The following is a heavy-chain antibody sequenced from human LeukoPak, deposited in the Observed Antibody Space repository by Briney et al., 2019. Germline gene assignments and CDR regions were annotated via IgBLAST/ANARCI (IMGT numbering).Heavy chain of an antibody. CDR2: INHSGST. CDR1: GGSFSGYY. CDR3: ARFKRRGPYYYDSSGYYLNYFDY. Sequence: SETLSLTCAVYGGSFSGYYWSWIRQPPGKGLKWIGEINHSGSTNYNPSLKSRVTISVDTSKNQFSLKLSSVTAADTAVYYCARFKRRGPYYYDSSGYYLNYFDYWGQGTLVTVSS. D-gene: IGHD3-22*01. J-gene: IGHJ4*02. V-gene: IGHV4-34*01.